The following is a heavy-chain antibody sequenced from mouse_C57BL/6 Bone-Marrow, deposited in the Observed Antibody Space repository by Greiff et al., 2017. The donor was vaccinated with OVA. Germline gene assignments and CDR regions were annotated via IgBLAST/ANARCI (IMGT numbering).Heavy chain of an antibody. V-gene: IGHV5-16*01. CDR3: ARKSKLGPWFAY. Sequence: EVKLMESEGGLVQPGSSMKLSCTASGFTFSDYYMAWVRQVPEKGLEWVANINYDGSSTYYLDSLKSRFIISRDNAKNILYLQMSSLKSEDTATYYCARKSKLGPWFAYWGQGTLVTVSA. CDR1: GFTFSDYY. D-gene: IGHD4-1*01. CDR2: INYDGSST. J-gene: IGHJ3*01.